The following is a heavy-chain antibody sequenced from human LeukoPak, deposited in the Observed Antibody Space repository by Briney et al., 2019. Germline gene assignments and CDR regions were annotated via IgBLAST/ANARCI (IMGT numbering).Heavy chain of an antibody. V-gene: IGHV4-59*12. D-gene: IGHD6-13*01. CDR2: IYYSGST. CDR1: GGSISSYY. Sequence: PSETLSLTCTVSGGSISSYYWSWIRQPPGKGLEWIGYIYYSGSTNYNPSLKSRVTISVDTSKNQFSLKLSSVTAADTAVYYCARGGRGRIYSSSWYARYYFDYWGQGTLVTVSS. CDR3: ARGGRGRIYSSSWYARYYFDY. J-gene: IGHJ4*02.